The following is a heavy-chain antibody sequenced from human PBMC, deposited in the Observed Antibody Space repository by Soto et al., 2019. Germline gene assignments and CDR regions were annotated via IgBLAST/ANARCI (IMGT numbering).Heavy chain of an antibody. CDR3: VKDRWVEY. J-gene: IGHJ4*02. Sequence: VGSLRLSCSSSVCTFSSYAMHCVRHSPGKGLEYVSSISSDGRPTYYADSVKDRFTISRDNSRGTLYLQMSSLRTEDTAVCYCVKDRWVEYWGQGTWVMVS. V-gene: IGHV3-64D*06. CDR1: VCTFSSYA. CDR2: ISSDGRPT. D-gene: IGHD1-26*01.